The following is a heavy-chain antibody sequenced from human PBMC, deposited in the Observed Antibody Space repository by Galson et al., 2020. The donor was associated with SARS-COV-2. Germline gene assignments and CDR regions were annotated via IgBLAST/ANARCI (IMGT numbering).Heavy chain of an antibody. CDR1: GFTFSSYG. J-gene: IGHJ4*02. D-gene: IGHD6-19*01. V-gene: IGHV3-30*18. CDR2: ISYDGSNK. Sequence: QLGESLKISCAASGFTFSSYGMHWVRQAPGKGLEWVAVISYDGSNKYYADSVTGRFTISRDHSKNPLYLQMNSLRAEDTAVYYCAKDPGYSSGWYVAGEDYFDYWGQGTLVTVSS. CDR3: AKDPGYSSGWYVAGEDYFDY.